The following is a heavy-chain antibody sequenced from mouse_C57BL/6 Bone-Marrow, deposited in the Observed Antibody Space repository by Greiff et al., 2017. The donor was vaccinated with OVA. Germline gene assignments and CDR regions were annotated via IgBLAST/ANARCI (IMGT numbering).Heavy chain of an antibody. CDR2: IYPGDGDT. CDR3: SRGGDMAWCWY. Sequence: QVQLQQSGPELVKPGASVKISCKASGYAFSSSWMNWVKQRPGKGLEWIGRIYPGDGDTNYNGKFKSKATLTADKSSSRAYMQLSSLTSEDSAVSFCSRGGDMAWCWYWGQGTLVTVSA. J-gene: IGHJ3*01. D-gene: IGHD1-1*02. V-gene: IGHV1-82*01. CDR1: GYAFSSSW.